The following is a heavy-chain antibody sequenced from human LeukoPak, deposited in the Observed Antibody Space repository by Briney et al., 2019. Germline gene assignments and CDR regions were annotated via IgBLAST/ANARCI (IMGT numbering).Heavy chain of an antibody. CDR1: GGSINSGGYY. CDR2: IYTSGST. Sequence: SETLSLTCTVSGGSINSGGYYWNWMRQPAGKGLEWIGLIYTSGSTNYNPSLKSRVTISLDKSKNQLSLKPTSVTAADTAVYYCTRDMDYWGQGTLVTVSS. CDR3: TRDMDY. J-gene: IGHJ4*02. V-gene: IGHV4-61*02.